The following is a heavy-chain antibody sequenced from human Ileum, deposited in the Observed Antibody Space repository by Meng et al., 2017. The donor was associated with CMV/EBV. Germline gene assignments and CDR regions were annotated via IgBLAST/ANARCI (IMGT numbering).Heavy chain of an antibody. D-gene: IGHD3-3*01. J-gene: IGHJ6*02. CDR2: MNPDSGNT. V-gene: IGHV1-8*01. Sequence: ASVKVSCKASGYTFTTYDINWVRQAPGQGLEWMGWMNPDSGNTGYAQKFRGRVTMTRNTSISTANMELSSLTSDDTAVYFCARGKRITSFGVVNYYGLGVWGQGTLVTVSS. CDR3: ARGKRITSFGVVNYYGLGV. CDR1: GYTFTTYD.